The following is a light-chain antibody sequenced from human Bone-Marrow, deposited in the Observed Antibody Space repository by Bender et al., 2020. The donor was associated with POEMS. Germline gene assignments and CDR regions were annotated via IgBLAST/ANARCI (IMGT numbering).Light chain of an antibody. J-gene: IGLJ3*02. Sequence: QPVLTQPPSASGTPGQRVTISCFGSTSNIGQYHVYWYQQLPGTAPKLLIYRHNQRPSGVPDRFSDSKSGTSASLAISGLRSEDEARYFCASWDDSLSGPVFGGGTNLTVL. CDR1: TSNIGQYH. CDR2: RHN. V-gene: IGLV1-47*01. CDR3: ASWDDSLSGPV.